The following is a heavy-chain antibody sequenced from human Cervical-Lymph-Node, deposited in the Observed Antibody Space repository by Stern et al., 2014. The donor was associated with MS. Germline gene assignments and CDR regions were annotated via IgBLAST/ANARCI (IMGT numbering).Heavy chain of an antibody. CDR2: IGTAGDT. Sequence: EVQLVESGGGLVQPGGSLRLSCAASGFTFSSYDMHWVRQATGKGLEWVSAIGTAGDTYYQGSVKGRFTISRENAKNSLYLQMNSLRAGDTAVYYCAREYGDYGMDVWGQGTTVTVSS. J-gene: IGHJ6*02. CDR1: GFTFSSYD. V-gene: IGHV3-13*01. D-gene: IGHD4-17*01. CDR3: AREYGDYGMDV.